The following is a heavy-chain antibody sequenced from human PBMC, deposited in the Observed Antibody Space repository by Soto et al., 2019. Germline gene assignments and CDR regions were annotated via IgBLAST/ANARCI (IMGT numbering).Heavy chain of an antibody. J-gene: IGHJ4*02. CDR3: ARPRGYSYVLPDY. CDR2: ISSSSGTI. CDR1: GFTFSSYN. Sequence: EVQLVESGGGLVQPGGSLRLSCSASGFTFSSYNMNWVRQAPGKGLGWVSYISSSSGTIYYADSVKGRFTISRDNAKNSLYLQMNSLRDEDTAVYYCARPRGYSYVLPDYWGQGTLVTVSS. V-gene: IGHV3-48*02. D-gene: IGHD5-18*01.